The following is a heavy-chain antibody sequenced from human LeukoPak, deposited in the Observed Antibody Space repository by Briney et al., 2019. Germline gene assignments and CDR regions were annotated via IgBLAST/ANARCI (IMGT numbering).Heavy chain of an antibody. J-gene: IGHJ6*02. CDR1: GITLSSYA. D-gene: IGHD2-2*01. V-gene: IGHV3-23*01. CDR2: ISGSGGST. Sequence: GGSLRLSCAASGITLSSYAMSWVRQAPGKGLEWVPAISGSGGSTYYADSVKGRFTISRDNSKNTLYLQMNSLRAEDTAVYYCAKEHLGYCSSTSCLPGDYGMDVWGQGTTVTVSS. CDR3: AKEHLGYCSSTSCLPGDYGMDV.